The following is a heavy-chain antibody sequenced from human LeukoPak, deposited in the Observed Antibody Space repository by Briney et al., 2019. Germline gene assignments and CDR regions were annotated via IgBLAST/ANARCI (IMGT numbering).Heavy chain of an antibody. CDR2: IYYSGST. J-gene: IGHJ5*02. V-gene: IGHV4-39*07. Sequence: SETLSLTCTVSGGSISSSSYYWGWIRQPPGKGLEWIGSIYYSGSTYYNPSLKSRVTISVDTSKNQFSLKLSSVTAADTAVYYCATGLAASEKNWFDPWGQGTLVTVSS. CDR3: ATGLAASEKNWFDP. D-gene: IGHD6-25*01. CDR1: GGSISSSSYY.